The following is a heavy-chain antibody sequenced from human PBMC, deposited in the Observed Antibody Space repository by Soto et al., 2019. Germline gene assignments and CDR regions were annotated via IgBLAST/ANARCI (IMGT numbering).Heavy chain of an antibody. Sequence: GGSLRLSCAASGFTFSSYSMNWVSQAPGKGLEWVSSISSSSSYIYYADSVKGRFTISRDNAKNSLYLQMNSLRAEDTAVYYCARTPPLGYCSSTSCYLAAFDYWGQGTLVTVSS. J-gene: IGHJ4*02. CDR1: GFTFSSYS. V-gene: IGHV3-21*01. D-gene: IGHD2-2*01. CDR2: ISSSSSYI. CDR3: ARTPPLGYCSSTSCYLAAFDY.